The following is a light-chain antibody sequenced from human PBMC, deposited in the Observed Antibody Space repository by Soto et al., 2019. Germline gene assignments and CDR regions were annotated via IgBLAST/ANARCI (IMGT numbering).Light chain of an antibody. J-gene: IGKJ1*01. CDR2: QAS. Sequence: DIQMTQSPSTLSASPGDRVTITCRASQSITPWLAWYQQKPGKVPKLLIYQASSLESGVPLRFSGSASGTEFTLTINSLQPDDFATYYCQQFKDYVWTFGQGTKVDIK. V-gene: IGKV1-5*03. CDR3: QQFKDYVWT. CDR1: QSITPW.